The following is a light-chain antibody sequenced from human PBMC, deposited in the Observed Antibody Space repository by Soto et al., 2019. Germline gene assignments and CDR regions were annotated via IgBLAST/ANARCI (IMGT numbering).Light chain of an antibody. J-gene: IGKJ1*01. CDR3: QHYNSYSEA. CDR1: QTISIW. CDR2: KAS. Sequence: DIQMTQYPSTLSGAVGERGTMTWRASQTISIWLAWYQQKPGKAPKLLIYKASTLKSGVPSRFSGSGSGTEFTLTISSLQPDDFATYYCQHYNSYSEAFGQGTKVDIK. V-gene: IGKV1-5*03.